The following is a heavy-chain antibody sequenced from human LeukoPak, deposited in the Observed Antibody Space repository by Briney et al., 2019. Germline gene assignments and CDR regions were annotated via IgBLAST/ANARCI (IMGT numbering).Heavy chain of an antibody. CDR3: AKAGVRYFDSSGLYAIDF. Sequence: SETLSLTCAVSGGSISSTSYYWAWIRQPAGKGLEWIGTIYYSGSTYHNPSLKSRVTMSVDTSRNQFSLKLSSVDAADTAVYYCAKAGVRYFDSSGLYAIDFWGQGTTVTVSS. D-gene: IGHD3-22*01. V-gene: IGHV4-39*01. CDR2: IYYSGST. J-gene: IGHJ3*01. CDR1: GGSISSTSYY.